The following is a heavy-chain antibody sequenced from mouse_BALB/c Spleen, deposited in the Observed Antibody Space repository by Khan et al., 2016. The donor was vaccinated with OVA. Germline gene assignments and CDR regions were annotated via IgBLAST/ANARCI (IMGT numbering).Heavy chain of an antibody. V-gene: IGHV5-17*02. CDR2: ISSGSSTI. Sequence: EVELVESGGGLVQPGGSRKLSCAASGFTFSNFGMYWVRQAPEKGLEWVAYISSGSSTIYYADSVKGRFTISRDTPKNNLFLPMPSLRSEDTAMYYCASPVITTTNGAMDYWGQGTSVTVSS. J-gene: IGHJ4*01. D-gene: IGHD1-2*01. CDR1: GFTFSNFG. CDR3: ASPVITTTNGAMDY.